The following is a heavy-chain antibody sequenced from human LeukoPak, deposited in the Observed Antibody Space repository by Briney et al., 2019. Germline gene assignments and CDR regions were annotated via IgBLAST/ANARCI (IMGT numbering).Heavy chain of an antibody. V-gene: IGHV3-7*01. CDR2: IKQDGSEK. CDR3: ARDGPSGSYYYYYMDV. CDR1: GFTVSGNY. Sequence: SGGSLRLSCAVSGFTVSGNYMSWVRQAPGKGLEWVANIKQDGSEKYYVDSAKGRFTISRDNAKNSLYLQMNSLRAEDTAVYYCARDGPSGSYYYYYMDVWGKGTTVTVSS. D-gene: IGHD1-26*01. J-gene: IGHJ6*03.